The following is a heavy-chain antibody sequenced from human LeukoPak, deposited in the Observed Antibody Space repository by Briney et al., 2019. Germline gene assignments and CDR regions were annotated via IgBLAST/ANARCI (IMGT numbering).Heavy chain of an antibody. Sequence: SGPTLVNPTQTLTLTCTFSGFSLSTSGVGVGWIRQPPGKALEWLALIYWNDDKRYSPSLKSRLTITKDTSKNQVVLTMTNMDPVDTATYYCAHHYYYGSGSYYKPINWFDPWGQGTLVTVSS. D-gene: IGHD3-10*01. J-gene: IGHJ5*02. CDR2: IYWNDDK. V-gene: IGHV2-5*01. CDR3: AHHYYYGSGSYYKPINWFDP. CDR1: GFSLSTSGVG.